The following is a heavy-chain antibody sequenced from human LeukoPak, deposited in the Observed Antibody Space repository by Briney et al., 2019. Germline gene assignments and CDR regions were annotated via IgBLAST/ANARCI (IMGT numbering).Heavy chain of an antibody. CDR3: ARVCGVDCSSTSCYDYYYYGMDV. CDR1: GFTFSSYS. Sequence: GGSLRLSCAASGFTFSSYSMNWVRQAPGKGLEWVSSISSSSSYIYYADSVKGRFTISRDNAKNSLYLQMNSLRAEDTAVYYCARVCGVDCSSTSCYDYYYYGMDVWGKGTTVTVSS. D-gene: IGHD2-2*01. CDR2: ISSSSSYI. J-gene: IGHJ6*04. V-gene: IGHV3-21*01.